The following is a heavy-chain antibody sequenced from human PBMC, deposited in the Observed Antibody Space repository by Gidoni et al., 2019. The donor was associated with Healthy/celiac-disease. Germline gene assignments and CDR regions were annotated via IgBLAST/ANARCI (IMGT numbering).Heavy chain of an antibody. CDR3: ARSLKWLVPSYYFDY. J-gene: IGHJ4*02. CDR2: ISSSSSYI. D-gene: IGHD6-19*01. V-gene: IGHV3-21*01. CDR1: GFTFRSYS. Sequence: EVQLVESGGGLVKPGGSLRLSCAASGFTFRSYSMNWVRQAPGKGLEWVSSISSSSSYIYYADSVKGRFTISRDNAKNSLYLQMNSLRAEDTAVYYCARSLKWLVPSYYFDYWGQGTLVTVSS.